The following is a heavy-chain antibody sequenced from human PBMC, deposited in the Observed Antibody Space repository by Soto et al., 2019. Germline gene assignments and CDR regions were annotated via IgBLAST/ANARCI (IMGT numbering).Heavy chain of an antibody. V-gene: IGHV1-69*13. Sequence: SVKVSCKASGGTFSSYAISWVRQAPGQGLEWMGGIIPRFGTTNYAPTLQDRVTITADESMNTVYMELSSLRSEDTALYYCARGRGLYNSGRSQLDSWGQGTLVTVSS. CDR1: GGTFSSYA. D-gene: IGHD1-26*01. CDR2: IIPRFGTT. CDR3: ARGRGLYNSGRSQLDS. J-gene: IGHJ4*02.